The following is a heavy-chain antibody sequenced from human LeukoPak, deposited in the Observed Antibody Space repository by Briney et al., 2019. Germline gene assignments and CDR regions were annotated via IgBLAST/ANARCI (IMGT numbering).Heavy chain of an antibody. D-gene: IGHD1-1*01. Sequence: SETLSLTCTVSGGSISSSSYYWGWIRQPPGKGLEWIGEINHSGSTNYNPSLKSRVTISVDTSKNQFSLKLSSVTAADTAVYYCARRYRGWFDPWGQGTLVTVSS. J-gene: IGHJ5*02. V-gene: IGHV4-39*07. CDR1: GGSISSSSYY. CDR3: ARRYRGWFDP. CDR2: INHSGST.